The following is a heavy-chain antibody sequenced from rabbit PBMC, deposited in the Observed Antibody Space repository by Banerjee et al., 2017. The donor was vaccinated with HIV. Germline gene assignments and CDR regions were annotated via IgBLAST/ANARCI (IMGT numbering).Heavy chain of an antibody. CDR3: ARGGL. Sequence: QSLEESGGDLVKPGASLTLTCKASGFTLSNYWMWWVRQAPGKGLEWIACIGAGSSGTTYYASWVNGRFTISSHNAQNTLYLQLNSLTAADTATYFCARGGLWGPGTLVT. J-gene: IGHJ4*01. CDR2: IGAGSSGTT. V-gene: IGHV1S40*01. CDR1: GFTLSNYW.